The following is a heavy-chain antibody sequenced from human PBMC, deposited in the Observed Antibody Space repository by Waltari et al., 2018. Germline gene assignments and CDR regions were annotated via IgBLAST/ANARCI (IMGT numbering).Heavy chain of an antibody. D-gene: IGHD3-9*01. CDR3: ARGLRIDWLRADWFDP. Sequence: QVQLVQSGAEVKKPGASVKVSCKASGYTFTGYYIHWVRQAPGQGLEWMGWINPNSGGTNYAQKFQGRVTMTRDTSISTAYMELSRLRSDDTAVYYCARGLRIDWLRADWFDPWGQGTLVTVSS. CDR2: INPNSGGT. J-gene: IGHJ5*02. V-gene: IGHV1-2*02. CDR1: GYTFTGYY.